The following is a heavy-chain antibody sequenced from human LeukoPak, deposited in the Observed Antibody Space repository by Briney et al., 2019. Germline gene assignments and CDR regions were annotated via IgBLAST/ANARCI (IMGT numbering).Heavy chain of an antibody. D-gene: IGHD4-23*01. CDR2: ISYSAYT. Sequence: SETLSLTCTVSGGSIKSYYWNWIRQAPGKGQEWIGFISYSAYTRYSPSLNRRVAISVNTSKSQFSLRLRSMTAADPAIYYCARGRNDNGGMFFDSWPQGILLTLSS. V-gene: IGHV4-59*01. CDR3: ARGRNDNGGMFFDS. CDR1: GGSIKSYY. J-gene: IGHJ4*02.